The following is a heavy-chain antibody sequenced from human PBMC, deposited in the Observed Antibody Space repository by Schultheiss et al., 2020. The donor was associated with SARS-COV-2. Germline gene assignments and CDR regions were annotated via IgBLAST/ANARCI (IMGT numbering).Heavy chain of an antibody. Sequence: SVKVSCKASGFTFTSSAVQWVRQARGQRLEWIGWIVVGSGNTNYAQKFQGRVTMTRNTSISTAYMELSSLRSEDTAVYYCARGVGYSSGLGVDPWGQGTLVTVSS. CDR2: IVVGSGNT. CDR3: ARGVGYSSGLGVDP. V-gene: IGHV1-58*01. CDR1: GFTFTSSA. J-gene: IGHJ5*02. D-gene: IGHD6-19*01.